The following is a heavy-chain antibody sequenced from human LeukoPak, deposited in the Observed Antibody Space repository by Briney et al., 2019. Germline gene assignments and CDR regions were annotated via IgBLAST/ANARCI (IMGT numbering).Heavy chain of an antibody. J-gene: IGHJ4*02. CDR2: MNPNSGNT. Sequence: ASVKVSCKASGYTFTSYDINWVRQATGQGLEWMGWMNPNSGNTGYAQKFQGRVTMTRNTSISTAYMELGSLRSEDTAVYYCARVKYCSSTSCYSAFDYWGQGTLVTVSS. CDR1: GYTFTSYD. D-gene: IGHD2-2*02. V-gene: IGHV1-8*01. CDR3: ARVKYCSSTSCYSAFDY.